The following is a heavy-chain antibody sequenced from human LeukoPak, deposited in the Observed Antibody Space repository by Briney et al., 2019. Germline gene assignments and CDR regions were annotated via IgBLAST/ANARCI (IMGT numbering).Heavy chain of an antibody. CDR2: INPNSGGT. V-gene: IGHV1-2*02. CDR1: GYTFTSYG. D-gene: IGHD2-2*01. J-gene: IGHJ5*02. Sequence: ASVKVSCKASGYTFTSYGISWVRQAPGQGLEWMGWINPNSGGTNYAQTFQGRVTMTRDTSISTAYMELSRLRSDDTAVYYCARDPYCSSSTCYFRWFDPWGQGTLVTVSS. CDR3: ARDPYCSSSTCYFRWFDP.